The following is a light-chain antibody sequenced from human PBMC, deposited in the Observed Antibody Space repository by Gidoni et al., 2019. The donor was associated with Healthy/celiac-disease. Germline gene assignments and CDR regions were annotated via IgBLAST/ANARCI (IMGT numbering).Light chain of an antibody. V-gene: IGLV1-44*01. J-gene: IGLJ2*01. CDR1: SSNIGSNT. CDR3: AAWDDSLNDVV. CDR2: SNN. Sequence: QSVLTQPPSAYGTPGQRVTISCSGSSSNIGSNTVNWYQQLPGPAPKLLIYSNNQRPSGVPVRFSGSKSGTSASLAISGLQSEDEADYYCAAWDDSLNDVVFGGGTKLTVL.